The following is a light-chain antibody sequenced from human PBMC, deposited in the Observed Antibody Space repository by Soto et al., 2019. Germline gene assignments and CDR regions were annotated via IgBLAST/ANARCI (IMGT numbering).Light chain of an antibody. J-gene: IGKJ1*01. CDR2: KVS. V-gene: IGKV2-30*01. CDR1: QSLVYSDGNTY. Sequence: DVVMTQSPLSLPVTLGQPASISCRSSQSLVYSDGNTYLNWFQQRPGQSPRRLIYKVSNRYPGVQDRCSGSGTGTQYTLNIGRVEAEDGGVYYVMQGTHSPWTFGQGTKVEIQ. CDR3: MQGTHSPWT.